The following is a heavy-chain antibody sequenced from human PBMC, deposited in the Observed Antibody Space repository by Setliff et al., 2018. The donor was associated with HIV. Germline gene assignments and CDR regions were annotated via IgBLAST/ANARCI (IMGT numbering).Heavy chain of an antibody. V-gene: IGHV4-34*01. D-gene: IGHD2-15*01. J-gene: IGHJ4*02. Sequence: SETLSLTCAVYGGSFSAYHWTWIRQPPGRGLEWIGEISHSGSTNYNPSLKSRVTISVDTSERHFSLRMTSTTAADTAIYYCARGVPLLPPNFWGQGTLVTVSS. CDR1: GGSFSAYH. CDR3: ARGVPLLPPNF. CDR2: ISHSGST.